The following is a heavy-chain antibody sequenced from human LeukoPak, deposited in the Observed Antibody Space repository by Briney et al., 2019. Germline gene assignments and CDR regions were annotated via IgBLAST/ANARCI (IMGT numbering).Heavy chain of an antibody. CDR3: ARWSTYDILTGPTYYFDY. Sequence: PSETLSLTCAVYGGSFSGYYWSWIRQPPGKGLEWIGEINHSGSTNYNPSLKSRVTISVDTSKNQFSLKLSSVTVAGTAVYYCARWSTYDILTGPTYYFDYWGQGTLVTVSS. D-gene: IGHD3-9*01. V-gene: IGHV4-34*01. J-gene: IGHJ4*02. CDR1: GGSFSGYY. CDR2: INHSGST.